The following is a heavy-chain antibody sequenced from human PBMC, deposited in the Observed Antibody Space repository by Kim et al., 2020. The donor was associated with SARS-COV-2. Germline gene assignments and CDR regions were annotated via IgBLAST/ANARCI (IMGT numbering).Heavy chain of an antibody. CDR1: GFTFSDSW. CDR3: ARDSCSYADSGLMDV. Sequence: GGSLRLSCAVSGFTFSDSWMGWVRQAPGKGLEWVANINQEGTERYYGGFGKGRVTISRDNAKNSLYLQVDSQRAEDEDVFYYARDSCSYADSGLMDVWG. CDR2: INQEGTER. J-gene: IGHJ6*02. D-gene: IGHD5-12*01. V-gene: IGHV3-7*03.